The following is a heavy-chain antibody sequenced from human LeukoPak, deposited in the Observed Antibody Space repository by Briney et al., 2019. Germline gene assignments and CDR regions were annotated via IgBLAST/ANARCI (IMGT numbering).Heavy chain of an antibody. V-gene: IGHV1-69*04. CDR2: IIPILGIA. CDR3: ARVGYYYDSSGYYSYSDY. CDR1: GGTFSSYA. Sequence: ASVKVSCKASGGTFSSYAISWVRQAPGQGLEWMGRIIPILGIANYAQKFQGRVTITADKSTSTAYMELSSLRSEDTAVYYCARVGYYYDSSGYYSYSDYWGQGTLVTVSS. J-gene: IGHJ4*02. D-gene: IGHD3-22*01.